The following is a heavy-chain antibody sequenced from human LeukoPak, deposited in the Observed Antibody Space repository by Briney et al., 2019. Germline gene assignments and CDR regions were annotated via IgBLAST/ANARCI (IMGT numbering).Heavy chain of an antibody. J-gene: IGHJ4*02. CDR2: IYYSGST. CDR1: GGSISSYY. Sequence: SETLSLTCTVSGGSISSYYWSWIRQPPGKRLEWIGHIYYSGSTSYNPSLKSRVTISVDTSKNQFSLKLSSVTAPHKAVYYCASRSSIWSGYQDTLYYFDSWGQGTLVTVSS. D-gene: IGHD3-3*01. V-gene: IGHV4-59*01. CDR3: ASRSSIWSGYQDTLYYFDS.